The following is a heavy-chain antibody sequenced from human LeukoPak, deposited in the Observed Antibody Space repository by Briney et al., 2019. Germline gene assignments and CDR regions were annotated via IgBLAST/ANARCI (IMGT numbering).Heavy chain of an antibody. D-gene: IGHD4-17*01. Sequence: SVKVSCKASGGTFSSYAISWVRQAPGQGLEWMGRIIPIFGTANYAQKFQGRVTITTDESTSTAYMELSSLRSEDTAVYYCAREDRDYGDYQGDAFDIWGQGTMVAVSS. CDR2: IIPIFGTA. J-gene: IGHJ3*02. CDR3: AREDRDYGDYQGDAFDI. V-gene: IGHV1-69*05. CDR1: GGTFSSYA.